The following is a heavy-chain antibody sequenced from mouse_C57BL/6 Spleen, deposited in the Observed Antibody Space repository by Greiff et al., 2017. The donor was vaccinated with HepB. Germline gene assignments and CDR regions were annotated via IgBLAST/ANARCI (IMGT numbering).Heavy chain of an antibody. V-gene: IGHV1-64*01. CDR3: ARFHDGAMDY. CDR2: IHPKSGST. J-gene: IGHJ4*01. Sequence: QVQLQQPGAELVKPGASVKLSCKASGYTFTSYWMHWVKQRPGQGLEWIGMIHPKSGSTNYNEKFKSKATLTVDKSSSTAYMQLSSLTSEDSAVYYCARFHDGAMDYWGQGTSVTVSS. CDR1: GYTFTSYW. D-gene: IGHD2-12*01.